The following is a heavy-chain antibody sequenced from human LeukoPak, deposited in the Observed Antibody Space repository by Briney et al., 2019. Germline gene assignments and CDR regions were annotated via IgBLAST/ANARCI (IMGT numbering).Heavy chain of an antibody. J-gene: IGHJ5*02. CDR2: INAGNGNT. CDR1: GYTFTSYA. Sequence: ASVKVSCKASGYTFTSYAMNWVRQAPGQRLEWMGWINAGNGNTKYSQKFQGRVTITRDTSASTAYMELSSLRSEDTAVYYCARTYYDILTGSPSYNWFDPWGQGTLVTVSS. D-gene: IGHD3-9*01. CDR3: ARTYYDILTGSPSYNWFDP. V-gene: IGHV1-3*01.